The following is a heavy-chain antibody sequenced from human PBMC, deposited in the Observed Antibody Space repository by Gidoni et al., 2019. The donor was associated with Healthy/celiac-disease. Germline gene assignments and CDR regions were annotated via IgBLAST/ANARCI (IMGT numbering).Heavy chain of an antibody. J-gene: IGHJ3*02. V-gene: IGHV4-61*02. Sequence: QVQLQESGPGLVKPSQTLSLTCPVSGGSISSGSYYWSWIRQPAGKGLEWIGRIYTSGSTNYNPSLKSRVTISVDTSKNQFSLKLSSVTAADTAVYYCARGGSSRGPAFDIWGQGTMVTVSS. CDR3: ARGGSSRGPAFDI. CDR1: GGSISSGSYY. CDR2: IYTSGST. D-gene: IGHD6-13*01.